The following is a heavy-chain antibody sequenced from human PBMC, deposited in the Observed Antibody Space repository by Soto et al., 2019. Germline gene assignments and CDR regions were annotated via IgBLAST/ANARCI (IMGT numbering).Heavy chain of an antibody. CDR1: GFTFSTYA. D-gene: IGHD2-2*01. J-gene: IGHJ4*02. CDR3: ARDRHPYSTKYYFDY. Sequence: GGSLRLSCAASGFTFSTYAMNWVRQPPGKGLEWVSSISGSGAYTYYADSVQGRFTISRDNPKNTLNLQMNSLRAEDTAVYYCARDRHPYSTKYYFDYWGQGTLVTAPQ. CDR2: ISGSGAYT. V-gene: IGHV3-23*01.